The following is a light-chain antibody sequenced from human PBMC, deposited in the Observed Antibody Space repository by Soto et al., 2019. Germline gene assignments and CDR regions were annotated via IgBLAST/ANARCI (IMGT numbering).Light chain of an antibody. CDR3: CSYAGSSTDVV. CDR1: SSDVGSYNL. CDR2: EGS. Sequence: QYALTQPASVSGSPGQSITISCTGTSSDVGSYNLVSWYQQHPGKAPKLMIYEGSKRPSGVSNRFSGSKSGNTASLTISGLQAEYGADYYCCSYAGSSTDVVFGGGTKVTVL. V-gene: IGLV2-23*01. J-gene: IGLJ2*01.